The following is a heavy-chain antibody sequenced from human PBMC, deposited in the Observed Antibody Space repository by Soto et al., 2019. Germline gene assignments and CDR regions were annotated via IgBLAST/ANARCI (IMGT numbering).Heavy chain of an antibody. Sequence: GGSLRLSCAASGFTFNNCIIYWVRQAPGKGLEGVSIISHDGINKCYADSVKGRFTISRDNSKNMLYLQMNSLRPEDTAVYYCARSIVVVTALDYWGQGTLVTVSS. CDR3: ARSIVVVTALDY. D-gene: IGHD2-21*02. CDR2: ISHDGINK. CDR1: GFTFNNCI. J-gene: IGHJ4*02. V-gene: IGHV3-30-3*01.